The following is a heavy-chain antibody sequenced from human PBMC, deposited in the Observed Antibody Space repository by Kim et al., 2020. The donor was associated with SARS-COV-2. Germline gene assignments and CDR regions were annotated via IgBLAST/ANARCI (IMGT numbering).Heavy chain of an antibody. Sequence: GRSLRLSCTASGFTFGDYAMSWVRQAPGKGLEWVGFIRSKAYGGTTEYAASVKGRFTISRDDSKSIAYLQMNSLKTEDTAEYYCTREPRKSIAVAGTLFPRYYYYYYMDVWGKGTTVTVSS. CDR3: TREPRKSIAVAGTLFPRYYYYYYMDV. D-gene: IGHD6-19*01. V-gene: IGHV3-49*04. CDR2: IRSKAYGGTT. J-gene: IGHJ6*03. CDR1: GFTFGDYA.